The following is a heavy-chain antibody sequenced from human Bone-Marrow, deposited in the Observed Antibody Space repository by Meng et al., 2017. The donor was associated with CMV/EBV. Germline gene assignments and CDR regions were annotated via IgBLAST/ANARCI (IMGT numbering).Heavy chain of an antibody. CDR3: ARVPGWHYYGSGSCGRGPDV. CDR2: IYYSGST. D-gene: IGHD3-10*01. V-gene: IGHV4-39*07. CDR1: GGSITSSDYY. Sequence: SETLSLTCTVSGGSITSSDYYWGWIRQPPGKGLEWIGSIYYSGSTYYNPSLKSRVTISVDTSKNQFSLKLSSVTAADTAVDYCARVPGWHYYGSGSCGRGPDVWGQGTLVTVSS. J-gene: IGHJ4*02.